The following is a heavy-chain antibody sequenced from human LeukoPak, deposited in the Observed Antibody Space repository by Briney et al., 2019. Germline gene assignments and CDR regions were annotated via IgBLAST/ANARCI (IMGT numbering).Heavy chain of an antibody. CDR2: ISYDGSNK. J-gene: IGHJ3*02. V-gene: IGHV3-30-3*01. CDR1: GFTFSSYA. D-gene: IGHD2-8*02. Sequence: GRSLRLSCAASGFTFSSYAMHWVRQAPGKGLEWVAVISYDGSNKYYADSVKGRFTISRDNSKNTLYLQMNSLRAEDTAVYYCARGRVTGAFDIWGQGTMVTVSS. CDR3: ARGRVTGAFDI.